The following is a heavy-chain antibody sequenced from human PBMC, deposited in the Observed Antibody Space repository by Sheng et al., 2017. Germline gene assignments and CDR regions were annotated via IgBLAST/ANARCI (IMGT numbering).Heavy chain of an antibody. CDR1: GYSISSGYY. CDR3: ARLGGSNSWTDY. CDR2: MYHSGRT. D-gene: IGHD6-13*01. Sequence: GPGLVKPSETLSLTCSVSGYSISSGYYWGWIRQPPGKGLEWIGSMYHSGRTHYNPSLRGRLTISLDTSKNQFSLKLSSVTAADTAVYYCARLGGSNSWTDYWGQGTLVTVSS. J-gene: IGHJ4*02. V-gene: IGHV4-38-2*02.